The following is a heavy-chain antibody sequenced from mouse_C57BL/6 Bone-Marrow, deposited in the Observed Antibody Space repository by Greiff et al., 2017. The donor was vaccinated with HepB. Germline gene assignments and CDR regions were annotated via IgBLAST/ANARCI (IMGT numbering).Heavy chain of an antibody. J-gene: IGHJ3*01. Sequence: EVHLVESGEGLVKPGGSLKLSCAASGFTFSSYAMSWVRQTPEKRLEWVAYISSGGDYIYYADTVKGRFTIFRDNARNTLYLQMSSLKSEDTAMYYCTRGGLWFAYWGQGTLVTVSA. CDR3: TRGGLWFAY. V-gene: IGHV5-9-1*02. CDR1: GFTFSSYA. CDR2: ISSGGDYI.